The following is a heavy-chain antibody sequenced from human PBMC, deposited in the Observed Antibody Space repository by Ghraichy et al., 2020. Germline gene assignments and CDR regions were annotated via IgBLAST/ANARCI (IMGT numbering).Heavy chain of an antibody. CDR3: ASFYDSSVYY. V-gene: IGHV3-11*06. D-gene: IGHD3-22*01. J-gene: IGHJ4*02. CDR1: GFTFSDYY. Sequence: GGSLRLSCAASGFTFSDYYMSWIRQAPGKGLEWVSYISSSSSYTNYADSVKGRFTISRDNAKNSLYLQMNSLRAEDTAVYYCASFYDSSVYYWGQGTLVTVSS. CDR2: ISSSSSYT.